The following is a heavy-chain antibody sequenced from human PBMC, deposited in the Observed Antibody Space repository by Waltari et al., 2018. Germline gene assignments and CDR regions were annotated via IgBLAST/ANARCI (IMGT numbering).Heavy chain of an antibody. V-gene: IGHV3-48*03. D-gene: IGHD3-22*01. CDR2: ISYTGKTI. CDR1: GFTFSSYD. Sequence: EVQLVESGGGLVQPGGSLRLSCAASGFTFSSYDMSWVRQAPGKGLECVSYISYTGKTIYYADSVKGGFTISRDNAKNSLSLQMSSLRAEDTAVYYCTRPYYSGSYYSAFFDYWGQGVLVTVSS. J-gene: IGHJ4*02. CDR3: TRPYYSGSYYSAFFDY.